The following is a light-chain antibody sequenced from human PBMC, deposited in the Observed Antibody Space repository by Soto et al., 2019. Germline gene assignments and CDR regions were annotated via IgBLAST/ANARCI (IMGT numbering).Light chain of an antibody. V-gene: IGKV1-9*01. CDR2: VAS. Sequence: TQMTQSPSSLSASVGDRVTITFRASQDISSYLAWYQQKPGKAPKLLIYVASTLQSGVPSRFSGSGSGTEFTLTISSLQPDDFATYYCQHYNSYSEAFGQGSKVDI. CDR1: QDISSY. J-gene: IGKJ1*01. CDR3: QHYNSYSEA.